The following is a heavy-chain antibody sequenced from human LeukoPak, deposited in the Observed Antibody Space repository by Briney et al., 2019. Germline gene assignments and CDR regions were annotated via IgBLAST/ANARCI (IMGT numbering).Heavy chain of an antibody. Sequence: SETLSLTCAVYGGSFSGYYWSWIRQPPGKGLEWLGEINHSGSTNYNPSLKSRVTISVDTSKNQFSLKLSSVTAADTAVYYCARAHPDYYDSSGYYRDYWGQGTLVTVSS. CDR2: INHSGST. CDR3: ARAHPDYYDSSGYYRDY. D-gene: IGHD3-22*01. V-gene: IGHV4-34*01. J-gene: IGHJ4*02. CDR1: GGSFSGYY.